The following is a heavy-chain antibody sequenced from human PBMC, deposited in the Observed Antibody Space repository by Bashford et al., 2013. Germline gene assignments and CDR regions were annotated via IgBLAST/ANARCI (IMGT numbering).Heavy chain of an antibody. D-gene: IGHD1-1*01. CDR1: GYTFTSHW. Sequence: GESLKISCKTSGYTFTSHWIAWVRQTPGSGLELLGIIYPGDSQTIYSPSFEGHVSISVDKFTTSAYLQWDTLDASDTAVYYCARGAVETETAQGFDPWGQGTLVTVSS. CDR2: IYPGDSQT. V-gene: IGHV5-51*01. CDR3: ARGAVETETAQGFDP. J-gene: IGHJ5*02.